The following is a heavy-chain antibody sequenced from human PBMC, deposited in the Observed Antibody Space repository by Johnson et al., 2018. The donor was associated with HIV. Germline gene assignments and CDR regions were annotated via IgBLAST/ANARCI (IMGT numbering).Heavy chain of an antibody. CDR3: AKGPQGIATPDAFDI. CDR1: GFTFSSYG. Sequence: QVQLVESGGGLIQPGGSLRLSCAASGFTFSSYGMHWVRQAPAKGLEWVAVISYDGSDKYYADSVKGRFTISRDNSKNTLYLQMNSLRAEDTAVYYCAKGPQGIATPDAFDIWGQGTMVTVSS. D-gene: IGHD2-21*01. J-gene: IGHJ3*02. CDR2: ISYDGSDK. V-gene: IGHV3-30*18.